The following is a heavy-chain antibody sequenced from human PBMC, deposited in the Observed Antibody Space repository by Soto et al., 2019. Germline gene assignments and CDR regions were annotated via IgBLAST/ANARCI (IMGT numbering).Heavy chain of an antibody. V-gene: IGHV3-30*18. CDR2: ISYDGSNK. CDR3: AKDRIRRAEDGMDV. D-gene: IGHD2-15*01. J-gene: IGHJ6*02. CDR1: GFTFSSYD. Sequence: QVQLVESGGGVVQPGRSLRLSCAASGFTFSSYDMHWVRQAPGKGLEWVAVISYDGSNKYYADSVKGRFTISRDNSKNKLYLQMNSLRAEDTAVYYCAKDRIRRAEDGMDVWGQGTTVTVSS.